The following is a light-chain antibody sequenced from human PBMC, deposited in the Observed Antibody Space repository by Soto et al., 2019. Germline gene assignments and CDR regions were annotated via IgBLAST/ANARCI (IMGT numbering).Light chain of an antibody. CDR3: CSYAGTYTNYV. CDR2: DVS. Sequence: HSVLAQPRSVSGSPGQSVTISCTGTSSDVGGYNYVSWYQQHPDKAPKLMIYDVSKRPSGVPDRFSGSKSGNTASLTISGLQAEDEADYYCCSYAGTYTNYVFGTGTKVTVL. CDR1: SSDVGGYNY. J-gene: IGLJ1*01. V-gene: IGLV2-11*01.